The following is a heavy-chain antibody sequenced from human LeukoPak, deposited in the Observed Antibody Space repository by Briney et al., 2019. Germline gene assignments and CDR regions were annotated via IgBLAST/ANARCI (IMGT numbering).Heavy chain of an antibody. Sequence: GASVKVSCKASGYTFTSYYMHWVRQAPGQGLEWMGIINPSGGSTSYAQKFQGRVTMTRDTSTSTVYMELSSLRSEDTAVYYCAREGKYTLVRGVIDGAQPSHFDYWGRGTLVTVSS. J-gene: IGHJ4*02. D-gene: IGHD3-10*01. CDR2: INPSGGST. CDR3: AREGKYTLVRGVIDGAQPSHFDY. V-gene: IGHV1-46*01. CDR1: GYTFTSYY.